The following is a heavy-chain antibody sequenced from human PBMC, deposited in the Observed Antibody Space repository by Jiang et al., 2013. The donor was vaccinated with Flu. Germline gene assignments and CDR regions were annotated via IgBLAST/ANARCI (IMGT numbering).Heavy chain of an antibody. Sequence: KPTQTLTLTCTFSGVSVSTSGMFVSWIRQPPGKALEWLARIDWDDDTYYSTSLKTRLTISKDTSKNQVVLTMTNMDPVDTATYYCARTPYYYYGMDVWGKGTPVTVS. J-gene: IGHJ6*04. CDR3: ARTPYYYYGMDV. V-gene: IGHV2-70*11. CDR1: GVSVSTSGMF. CDR2: IDWDDDT.